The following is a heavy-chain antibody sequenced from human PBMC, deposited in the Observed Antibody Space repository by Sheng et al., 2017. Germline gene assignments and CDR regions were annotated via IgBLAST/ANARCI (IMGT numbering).Heavy chain of an antibody. D-gene: IGHD3-10*01. CDR3: ARGPPMVRGVMPWYYYYYMDV. Sequence: QVQLVQSGAEVKKPGSSVKVSCKASGGTFSSYAISWVRQAPGQGLEWMGGIIPILGIANYAQKFQGRVTITADKSTSTAYMELSSLRSEDTAVYYCARGPPMVRGVMPWYYYYYMDVWGKGTTVTVSS. J-gene: IGHJ6*03. CDR2: IIPILGIA. CDR1: GGTFSSYA. V-gene: IGHV1-69*04.